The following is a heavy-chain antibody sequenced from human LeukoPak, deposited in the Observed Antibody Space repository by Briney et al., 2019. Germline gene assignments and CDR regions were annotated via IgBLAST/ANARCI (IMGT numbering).Heavy chain of an antibody. CDR2: ISGSGGST. CDR1: GFTFSSYA. J-gene: IGHJ3*02. D-gene: IGHD2-2*01. Sequence: GGSLTLSCAASGFTFSSYAMSWVRQAPGKGLEWVSAISGSGGSTYYADSVKGRFTISRDNSKNTLYLQMNSLRAEDTAVYYCANQDIVVVPAAMGDAFDIWGQGTMVTVSS. V-gene: IGHV3-23*01. CDR3: ANQDIVVVPAAMGDAFDI.